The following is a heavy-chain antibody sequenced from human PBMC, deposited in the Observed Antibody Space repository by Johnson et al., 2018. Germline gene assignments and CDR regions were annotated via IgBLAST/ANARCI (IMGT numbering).Heavy chain of an antibody. D-gene: IGHD3-9*01. V-gene: IGHV3-48*02. CDR1: GFTFSSYA. CDR2: ISSSTSTT. CDR3: ARFDYDT. J-gene: IGHJ3*02. Sequence: VQLQESGGGVVQPGRSXRLSCAASGFTFSSYAMHWVRQAPGKGLELVSYISSSTSTTYYADSVKGRFTISRDNAKNSLYLQMNSLRDEDTAVYYCARFDYDTWGQGTMVTVSS.